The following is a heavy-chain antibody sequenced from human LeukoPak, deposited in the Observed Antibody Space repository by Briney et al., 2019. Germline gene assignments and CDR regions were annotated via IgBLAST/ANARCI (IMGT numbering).Heavy chain of an antibody. Sequence: ASVKVSCTASGYTFTSYDINWVRQAPGQGLEWMGWMNPNSGNTGYAQKFQGRVTMTRNTSISTAYMELSSLRSEDTAVYYCARAGSGWYYFDYWGQGTLVTVSS. J-gene: IGHJ4*02. V-gene: IGHV1-8*01. D-gene: IGHD6-19*01. CDR1: GYTFTSYD. CDR3: ARAGSGWYYFDY. CDR2: MNPNSGNT.